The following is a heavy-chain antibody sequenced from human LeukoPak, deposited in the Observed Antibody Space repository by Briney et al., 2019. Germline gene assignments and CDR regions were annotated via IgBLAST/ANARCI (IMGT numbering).Heavy chain of an antibody. J-gene: IGHJ4*02. Sequence: SETLSLTCTVSGGSISNYYWSSIRQPPGKGLQWIGYIYYSGSTNYNPSLKSRVTISVDTSKNQFSLRLSSVTAADTAVYYCARLAPGHGDSDTDYWGQGTLVTVSS. CDR1: GGSISNYY. CDR2: IYYSGST. V-gene: IGHV4-59*08. CDR3: ARLAPGHGDSDTDY. D-gene: IGHD4-17*01.